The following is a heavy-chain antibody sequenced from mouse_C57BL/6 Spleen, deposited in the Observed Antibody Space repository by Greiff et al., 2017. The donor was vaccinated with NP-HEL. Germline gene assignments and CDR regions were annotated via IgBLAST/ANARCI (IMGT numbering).Heavy chain of an antibody. J-gene: IGHJ3*01. Sequence: QVQLQQPGAELVMPGASVKLSCKASGYTFTSYWMHWVKQRPGQGLEWIGEIDPSDSYTNYNQKFKGKSTLTVDKSSSTAYMQLSSLTSEDSAVYYCALFYYGSPFAYWGQGTLVTVSA. CDR3: ALFYYGSPFAY. D-gene: IGHD2-1*01. CDR1: GYTFTSYW. V-gene: IGHV1-69*01. CDR2: IDPSDSYT.